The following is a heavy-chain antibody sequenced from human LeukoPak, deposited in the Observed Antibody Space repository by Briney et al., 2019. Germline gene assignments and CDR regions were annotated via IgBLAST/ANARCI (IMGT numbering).Heavy chain of an antibody. CDR2: INHSGST. J-gene: IGHJ4*02. V-gene: IGHV4-34*01. CDR3: SRGRKTGTSSFDY. Sequence: ASETLSLTCAVYGGSFSGYYWSWIRPPPGKGLGWIGEINHSGSTNYNPSLKSRGTISVDTSKNQFSLKLSSVTAADTAVYYCSRGRKTGTSSFDYWGRGTLVTVSS. D-gene: IGHD1-1*01. CDR1: GGSFSGYY.